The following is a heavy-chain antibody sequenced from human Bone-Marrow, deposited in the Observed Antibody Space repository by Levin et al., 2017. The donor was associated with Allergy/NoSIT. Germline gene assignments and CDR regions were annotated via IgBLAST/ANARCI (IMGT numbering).Heavy chain of an antibody. D-gene: IGHD2-15*01. CDR1: GFIFSTYW. Sequence: GGSLRLSCAASGFIFSTYWMSWVRQAPGKGLEWVASIKQDGSEKNYVDSVKGRFTISRDNAKNSLYLQMNSLRAEDTAVYYCARAGWDFVVVDGSGIDYWGQGTLVTVSS. V-gene: IGHV3-7*01. CDR2: IKQDGSEK. CDR3: ARAGWDFVVVDGSGIDY. J-gene: IGHJ4*02.